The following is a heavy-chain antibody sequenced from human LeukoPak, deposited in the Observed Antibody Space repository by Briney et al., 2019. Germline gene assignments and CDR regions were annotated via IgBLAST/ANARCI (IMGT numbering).Heavy chain of an antibody. Sequence: PGGSLRLSCAASGFTFSSYWMHWVRHAPGKGLVWVSRIKTDGSRTTYADSVKGRFTISRDNAKNTLYLQMNSLRAEDTAVYYCARESYCVGGSCYSGRAFDIWGQGTMVTVSS. CDR1: GFTFSSYW. D-gene: IGHD2-15*01. CDR2: IKTDGSRT. J-gene: IGHJ3*02. V-gene: IGHV3-74*01. CDR3: ARESYCVGGSCYSGRAFDI.